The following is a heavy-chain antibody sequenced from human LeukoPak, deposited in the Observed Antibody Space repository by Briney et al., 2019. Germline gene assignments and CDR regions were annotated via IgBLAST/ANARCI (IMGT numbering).Heavy chain of an antibody. D-gene: IGHD6-6*01. Sequence: ASVKVSFKASGYTFTVYYMHWVRQAPGQGLEWMGWINPNSGGTNYAQKFQGRVTMTRDTSISTAYMELSRLRSDDTAVYYCARPRGYSSSDFDYWGQGTLVTVSS. V-gene: IGHV1-2*02. CDR3: ARPRGYSSSDFDY. CDR2: INPNSGGT. CDR1: GYTFTVYY. J-gene: IGHJ4*02.